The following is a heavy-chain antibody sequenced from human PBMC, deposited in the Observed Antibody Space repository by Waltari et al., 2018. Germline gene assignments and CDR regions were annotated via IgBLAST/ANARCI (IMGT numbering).Heavy chain of an antibody. D-gene: IGHD5-12*01. V-gene: IGHV1-2*02. CDR1: GYTFTGYY. CDR3: ARGMGSGYSGYEDY. J-gene: IGHJ4*02. Sequence: QVQLVQSGAEVKKPGASVKVSCKASGYTFTGYYMHWVRQAPGQGLEWMGWINPNSGGTNYAKKFQVRVTMTRETAISTAYMELSRLRSDDTAVYYCARGMGSGYSGYEDYWGQGTLVTVSS. CDR2: INPNSGGT.